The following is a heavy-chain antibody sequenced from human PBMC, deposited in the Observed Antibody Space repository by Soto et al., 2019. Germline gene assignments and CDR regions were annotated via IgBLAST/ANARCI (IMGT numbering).Heavy chain of an antibody. V-gene: IGHV3-23*01. J-gene: IGHJ4*02. CDR1: GFTFSSYA. D-gene: IGHD3-22*01. Sequence: PGGSLRLSCAASGFTFSSYAMSWVRQAPGKGLEWVSGISDSGGNTYYADSVKGRFTISRDNAKNTLYLRMNSLRAEDTAVYYCAKTHYYDSSGYYLDYFHYWGQGTLVTVSS. CDR3: AKTHYYDSSGYYLDYFHY. CDR2: ISDSGGNT.